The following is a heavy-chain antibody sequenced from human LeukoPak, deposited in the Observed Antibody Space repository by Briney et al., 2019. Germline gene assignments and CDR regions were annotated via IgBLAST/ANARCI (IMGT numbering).Heavy chain of an antibody. V-gene: IGHV3-23*01. Sequence: GGSLRLSCAASRFTFSSYGMSWVRKAPGKGLEWVSGISGSDGTTYYADSVKGRFTISRDNSKNTLYLQMNSLRAEDTAIYYCARNFGGGDSSGPYFWGQGTLVTVSS. CDR3: ARNFGGGDSSGPYF. J-gene: IGHJ4*02. D-gene: IGHD3-22*01. CDR1: RFTFSSYG. CDR2: ISGSDGTT.